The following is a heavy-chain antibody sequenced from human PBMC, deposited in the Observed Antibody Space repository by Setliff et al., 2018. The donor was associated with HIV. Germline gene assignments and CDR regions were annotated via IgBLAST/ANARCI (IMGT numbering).Heavy chain of an antibody. CDR3: ARRRLVGYSFDY. CDR1: GGSMSSGDYY. V-gene: IGHV4-31*03. D-gene: IGHD6-25*01. Sequence: SETLSLTCSVSGGSMSSGDYYWSWIRQHPGKGLEWIGYIYYSGSTYYNPSLKSRITISGDTSKNEFSLKVTSVTAADTAIYYCARRRLVGYSFDYWGQGALVTVSS. J-gene: IGHJ4*02. CDR2: IYYSGST.